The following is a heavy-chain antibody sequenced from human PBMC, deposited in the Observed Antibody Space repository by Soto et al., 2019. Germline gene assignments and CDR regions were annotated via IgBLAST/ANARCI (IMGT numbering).Heavy chain of an antibody. CDR2: IVPILVKP. D-gene: IGHD3-10*02. CDR3: AKDLVFGYRTRGTYYGMDV. Sequence: QVQLVQSGAEVKKPGSSVKVSCKASGGAFRSSGINWVRQAPGQGLEWMGGIVPILVKPSYEKKFQGRVTITADGHTTTVYMGLSSLRSEDTAVYYCAKDLVFGYRTRGTYYGMDVWGQGTTVTVSS. CDR1: GGAFRSSG. V-gene: IGHV1-69*01. J-gene: IGHJ6*02.